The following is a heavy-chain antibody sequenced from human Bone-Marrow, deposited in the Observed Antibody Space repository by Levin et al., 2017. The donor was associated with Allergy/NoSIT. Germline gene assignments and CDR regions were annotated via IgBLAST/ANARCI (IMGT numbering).Heavy chain of an antibody. Sequence: SETLSLTCAVYGGSFSGYYWSWIRQPPGKGLEWIGEINHSGSTNYNPSLKSRVTISVDTSKNQFSLKLSSVTAADTAVYYCARGAYYEYSSSAEEMDAFDIWGQGTMVTVSS. CDR1: GGSFSGYY. CDR2: INHSGST. D-gene: IGHD6-6*01. CDR3: ARGAYYEYSSSAEEMDAFDI. J-gene: IGHJ3*02. V-gene: IGHV4-34*01.